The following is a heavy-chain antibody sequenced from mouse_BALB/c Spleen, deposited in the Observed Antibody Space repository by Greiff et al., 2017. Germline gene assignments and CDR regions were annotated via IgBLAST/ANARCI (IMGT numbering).Heavy chain of an antibody. CDR3: ARVGYDALFDY. D-gene: IGHD2-3*01. CDR1: GYAFSSYW. V-gene: IGHV1-80*01. Sequence: QVQLQQSGAELVRPGSSVKISCKASGYAFSSYWMNWVKQRPGQGLEWIGQIYPGDGDTNYNGKFKGKATLTADKSSSTAYMQLSSLTSEDSAVYCCARVGYDALFDYWGQGTTLTVSS. J-gene: IGHJ2*01. CDR2: IYPGDGDT.